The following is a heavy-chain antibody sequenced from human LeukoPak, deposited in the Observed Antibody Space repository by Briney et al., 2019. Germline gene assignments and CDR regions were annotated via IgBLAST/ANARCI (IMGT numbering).Heavy chain of an antibody. CDR1: GGTFSSYA. Sequence: ASVKVSCKASGGTFSSYAISWVRQAPGQGLEWMGGIIPIFGTANYAQKLQGRVTMTTDTSTSTAYMELRSLRSDDTAVYYCARGATVTTVDYWGQGTLVTVSS. CDR3: ARGATVTTVDY. D-gene: IGHD4-17*01. J-gene: IGHJ4*02. V-gene: IGHV1-69*05. CDR2: IIPIFGTA.